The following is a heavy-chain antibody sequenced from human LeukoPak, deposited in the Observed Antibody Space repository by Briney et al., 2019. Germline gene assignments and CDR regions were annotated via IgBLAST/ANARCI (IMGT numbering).Heavy chain of an antibody. D-gene: IGHD6-19*01. CDR3: AKARLSTGWAYNDY. Sequence: PGGSLRLSCAAAGFIFTNYAMSWVRQAPGKGLESVSAVVGGGHTTFYADSVKGRFTISRDNSKNTVYLQMNSLRGEDTAVYYCAKARLSTGWAYNDYWGQGTPVTVSS. J-gene: IGHJ4*02. V-gene: IGHV3-23*01. CDR1: GFIFTNYA. CDR2: VVGGGHTT.